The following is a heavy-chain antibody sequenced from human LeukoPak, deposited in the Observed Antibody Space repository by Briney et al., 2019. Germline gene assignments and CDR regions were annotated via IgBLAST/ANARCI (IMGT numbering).Heavy chain of an antibody. D-gene: IGHD3-22*01. V-gene: IGHV4-4*07. J-gene: IGHJ4*02. CDR1: GGSISSYY. CDR3: ASPWAGGGYYDSSGYVVY. Sequence: SETLSLTCTVSGGSISSYYWSWIRQPAGKGLEWIGRIYTSGSTNYNPSLKSRVTMSVDTSKNQFSLKLSSVTAADTAVYYCASPWAGGGYYDSSGYVVYWGQGTLVTVSS. CDR2: IYTSGST.